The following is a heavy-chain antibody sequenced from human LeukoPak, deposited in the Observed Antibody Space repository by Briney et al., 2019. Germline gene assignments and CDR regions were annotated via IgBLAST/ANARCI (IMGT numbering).Heavy chain of an antibody. CDR1: GGSISSYY. CDR2: IYYSGST. Sequence: SETLSLTCTVSGGSISSYYWSWIRQPPGKGLEWIGYIYYSGSTNYNPSLKSRVTISVDTSKNQFSLKLSSVTAADTAVYYCAEQPRLPGWRDAFDIWGQGTMVTVSS. CDR3: AEQPRLPGWRDAFDI. D-gene: IGHD6-19*01. V-gene: IGHV4-59*01. J-gene: IGHJ3*02.